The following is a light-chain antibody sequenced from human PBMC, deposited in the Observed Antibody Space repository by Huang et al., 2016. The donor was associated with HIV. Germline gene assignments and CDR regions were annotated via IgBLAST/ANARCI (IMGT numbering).Light chain of an antibody. V-gene: IGKV1-39*01. CDR1: QNVGTY. CDR3: QQSYGALSS. J-gene: IGKJ5*01. Sequence: IQMTQSPTSLSASVGDSVFISCRTSQNVGTYLNWYQQKPGKAPKLLISSASTLHSGVPSRFSGSGSGTVFTLTIRCLQLDDFATYFCQQSYGALSSFGPGTRL. CDR2: SAS.